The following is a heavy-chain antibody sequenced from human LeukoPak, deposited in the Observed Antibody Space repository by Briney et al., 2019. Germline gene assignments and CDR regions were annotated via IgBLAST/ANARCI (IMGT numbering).Heavy chain of an antibody. CDR2: IIPIFGTA. D-gene: IGHD2-15*01. J-gene: IGHJ6*02. Sequence: GASVKFSCKASGGTFSSYAISWVRQAPGQGLEWMGGIIPIFGTANYAQKFQGRVTITADESTSTAYMELSSLRSEDTAVYYCARVYCSGGSCYGAFGRTALDDGMDVWGQGTTVTVSS. CDR1: GGTFSSYA. V-gene: IGHV1-69*01. CDR3: ARVYCSGGSCYGAFGRTALDDGMDV.